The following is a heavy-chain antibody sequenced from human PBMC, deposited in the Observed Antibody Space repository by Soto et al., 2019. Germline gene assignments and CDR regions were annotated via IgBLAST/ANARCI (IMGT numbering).Heavy chain of an antibody. CDR2: ISSSSSYI. V-gene: IGHV3-21*01. CDR1: GFTFSSYS. D-gene: IGHD2-2*01. J-gene: IGHJ6*02. CDR3: ARDRLYCSSTSCYSYYYYGMDV. Sequence: GGSLRLSCAASGFTFSSYSMNWVRQAPGKGLEWVSSISSSSSYIYYADSVKGRCTISRDNAKNSLYLQMNSLRAEDTAVYYCARDRLYCSSTSCYSYYYYGMDVWGQGTTVTVSS.